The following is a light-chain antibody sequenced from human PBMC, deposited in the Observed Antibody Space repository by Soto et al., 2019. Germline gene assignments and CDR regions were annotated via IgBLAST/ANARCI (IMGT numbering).Light chain of an antibody. V-gene: IGKV3-15*01. CDR1: QSVSSN. Sequence: EVVMSQSPATVSVSPGERATLSCRASQSVSSNLAWYQQKPGQAPRLLIYGASTRATGIPARFSGSGSGTEFTLTISSLQSEDIAVYYCQQYKNWPPKTFGQGTKVDIK. CDR3: QQYKNWPPKT. CDR2: GAS. J-gene: IGKJ1*01.